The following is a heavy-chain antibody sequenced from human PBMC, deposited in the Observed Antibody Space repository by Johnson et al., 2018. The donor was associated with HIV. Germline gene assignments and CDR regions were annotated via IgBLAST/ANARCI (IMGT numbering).Heavy chain of an antibody. J-gene: IGHJ3*01. Sequence: QVQLVESGGGVVQPGRSLRLSCAASGFTFSSYDMPWVRPAPGKGLEWVAVISYAGSNTYYADSVKGRFTISRDNAKNSQYLPMNSLRAEDTAVYYCASGHMWSAFWGQGTMVTVSS. CDR2: ISYAGSNT. CDR3: ASGHMWSAF. V-gene: IGHV3-30*03. D-gene: IGHD2-21*01. CDR1: GFTFSSYD.